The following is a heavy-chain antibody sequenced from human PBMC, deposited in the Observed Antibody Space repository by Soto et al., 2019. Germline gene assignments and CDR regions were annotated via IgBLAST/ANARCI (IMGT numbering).Heavy chain of an antibody. Sequence: GGSLRLSCAASGFTFSSYAMSWVRQAPGKGLEWVSAISGSGGSTYYADSVKGRFTISRDNSKNTPYLQMNSLRAEDTAVYYCAKDSVPYCSGGSCYFDYWGQGTLVTVSS. CDR3: AKDSVPYCSGGSCYFDY. CDR2: ISGSGGST. D-gene: IGHD2-15*01. V-gene: IGHV3-23*01. J-gene: IGHJ4*02. CDR1: GFTFSSYA.